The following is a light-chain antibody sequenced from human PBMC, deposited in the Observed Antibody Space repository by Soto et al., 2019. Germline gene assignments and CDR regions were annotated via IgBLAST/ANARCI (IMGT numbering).Light chain of an antibody. J-gene: IGKJ1*01. Sequence: DIQMTQSPSTLSASVGDRVTITCRAGQSISTWLAWYQQEPGKAPKLLIHKASSLQSGVPSRFSGSGSGTDFTLTISSLHPDDFTTYDCQEYNSYSSTFGHGTRVEIK. CDR2: KAS. V-gene: IGKV1-5*03. CDR1: QSISTW. CDR3: QEYNSYSST.